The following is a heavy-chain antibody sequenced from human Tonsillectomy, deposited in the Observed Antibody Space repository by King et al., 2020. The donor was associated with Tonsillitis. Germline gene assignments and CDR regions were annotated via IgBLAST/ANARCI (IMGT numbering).Heavy chain of an antibody. Sequence: QLVQSGAEVKKPGASVKVSCKASRYTFTSYYMHWVRQAPGQGLEWMGIINPSGGSTSYAQKFQGRVTMTRDTSTSTVYMELSSLRSEDTAVYYCAREPAYYYDSSGYYVTWGQGTLVTVSS. D-gene: IGHD3-22*01. V-gene: IGHV1-46*03. J-gene: IGHJ5*02. CDR2: INPSGGST. CDR3: AREPAYYYDSSGYYVT. CDR1: RYTFTSYY.